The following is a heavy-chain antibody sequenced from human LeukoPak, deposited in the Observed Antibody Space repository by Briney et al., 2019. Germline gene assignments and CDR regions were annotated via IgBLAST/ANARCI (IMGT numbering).Heavy chain of an antibody. J-gene: IGHJ4*02. CDR2: VYYSGNT. Sequence: PSETLSLTCTVSDGSISSTTYYWGWIRQPPGKGLGWIGSVYYSGNTYYNPSLKSRASVSVDTSKNRFSLRLNSMTAADTAVYYCARHSGLHGNFDYWGQGTLVTVSS. CDR3: ARHSGLHGNFDY. CDR1: DGSISSTTYY. V-gene: IGHV4-39*01. D-gene: IGHD5/OR15-5a*01.